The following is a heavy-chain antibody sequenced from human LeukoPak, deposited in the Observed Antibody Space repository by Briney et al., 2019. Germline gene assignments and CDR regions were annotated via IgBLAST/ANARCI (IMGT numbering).Heavy chain of an antibody. Sequence: SETLSLTCTVSGGSISSYYWSWIRQPAGKGLEWIGRIYTSGSTSYNPSLKSRVTMSVDTSKNQFSLKLSSVTAADTAVYYCARVGSGSYVYYFDYWGQGTLVTVSS. CDR1: GGSISSYY. V-gene: IGHV4-4*07. CDR3: ARVGSGSYVYYFDY. CDR2: IYTSGST. J-gene: IGHJ4*02. D-gene: IGHD1-26*01.